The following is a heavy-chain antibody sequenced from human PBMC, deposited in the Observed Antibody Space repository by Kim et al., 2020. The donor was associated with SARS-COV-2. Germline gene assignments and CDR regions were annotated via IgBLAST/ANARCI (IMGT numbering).Heavy chain of an antibody. CDR2: ISYDGSNK. J-gene: IGHJ6*02. D-gene: IGHD2-15*01. V-gene: IGHV3-30*18. CDR3: AKGRYCTGGSCSFYYCYNMDV. CDR1: GFTFSSYG. Sequence: GGSLRLSCAASGFTFSSYGMHWVRQAPGKGLEWVAVISYDGSNKYYADSVKGRFSMSRDNSKNTLYLQMNSLRAEDTAVYYCAKGRYCTGGSCSFYYCYNMDVWGQGTTVTVSS.